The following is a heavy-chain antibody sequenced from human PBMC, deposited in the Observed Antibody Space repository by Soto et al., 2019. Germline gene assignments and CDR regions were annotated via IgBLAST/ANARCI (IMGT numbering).Heavy chain of an antibody. CDR2: ITGSGVGM. D-gene: IGHD6-19*01. V-gene: IGHV3-23*01. CDR1: GFTFRDFA. J-gene: IGHJ5*02. CDR3: AKTNPSKTNTNGWYDWFAP. Sequence: EVQLLESGGVLVQPGESLRLSCAATGFTFRDFAMTWVRQAPGKGLEWVSTITGSGVGMHYADSVKGRFTTSRDKSKTSSYLPLNSLSAEDKAVSHCAKTNPSKTNTNGWYDWFAPWGQGTLVTVSS.